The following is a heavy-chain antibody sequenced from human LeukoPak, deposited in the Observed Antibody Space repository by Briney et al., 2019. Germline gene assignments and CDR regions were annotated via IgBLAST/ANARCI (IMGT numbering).Heavy chain of an antibody. Sequence: GASVKVSCKASGYTFTSYGINWVRQAPGQGLEWMGWINTNTGNPTYAQGFTGRFVFSLDTSVSTAYLQISSLQAEDTAVYYCASDRWRPDPWGQGTLVTVSS. D-gene: IGHD2-15*01. V-gene: IGHV7-4-1*02. CDR1: GYTFTSYG. CDR3: ASDRWRPDP. CDR2: INTNTGNP. J-gene: IGHJ5*02.